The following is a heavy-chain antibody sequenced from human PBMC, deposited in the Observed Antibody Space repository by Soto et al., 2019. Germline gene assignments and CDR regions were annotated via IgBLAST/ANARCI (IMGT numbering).Heavy chain of an antibody. J-gene: IGHJ4*02. V-gene: IGHV2-5*02. CDR3: ARSLWFGELH. CDR1: GFSLSTTGVG. Sequence: QITLKESGPTLVKPTQTLTLTCSFSGFSLSTTGVGVGWIRQSPGKALEWLAIIYWDNDKRYSPSLKSRVTITKDTAKNQVVLTVSIMDPVHTGTYYCARSLWFGELHWGQGALVTVSS. CDR2: IYWDNDK. D-gene: IGHD3-10*01.